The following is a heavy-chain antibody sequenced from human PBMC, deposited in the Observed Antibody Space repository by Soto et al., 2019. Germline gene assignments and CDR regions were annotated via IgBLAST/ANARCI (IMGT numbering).Heavy chain of an antibody. J-gene: IGHJ6*02. D-gene: IGHD1-26*01. CDR1: GYTFSHYG. Sequence: ALVKVSCKASGYTFSHYGIGWVRQAPGQGLEWMGWISAYNGNRHFAEGLRGRITMTTNTTTSTADMELRSLSSDDTAVYYCARGGQECSNSGCGYIYDGMDVWGQGTTVTVS. CDR2: ISAYNGNR. V-gene: IGHV1-18*01. CDR3: ARGGQECSNSGCGYIYDGMDV.